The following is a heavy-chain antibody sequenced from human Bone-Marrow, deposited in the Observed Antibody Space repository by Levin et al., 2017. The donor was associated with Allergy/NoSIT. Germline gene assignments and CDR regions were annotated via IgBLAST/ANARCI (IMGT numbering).Heavy chain of an antibody. J-gene: IGHJ4*02. V-gene: IGHV3-43*01. Sequence: GGSLRLSCAASGFTFNDYIMHWVRQAPQRGLEWVSLISWDASTTYYADSVRGRFTISRDNSKNALYLQMNSLTTEDTALYYCAKDLSPWIAVTGNIEYWGQGTLVTVSS. CDR2: ISWDASTT. D-gene: IGHD6-19*01. CDR3: AKDLSPWIAVTGNIEY. CDR1: GFTFNDYI.